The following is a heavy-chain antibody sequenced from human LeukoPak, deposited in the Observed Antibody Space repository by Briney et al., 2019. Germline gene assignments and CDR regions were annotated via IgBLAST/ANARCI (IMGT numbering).Heavy chain of an antibody. CDR2: INPSGGST. CDR3: AREEVAAAGISFNWFAP. V-gene: IGHV1-46*01. J-gene: IGHJ5*02. D-gene: IGHD6-13*01. CDR1: GYTFTSYC. Sequence: GASVKVSCKASGYTFTSYCMHWVGQAPGQGLEWMGIINPSGGSTSYAQKFQGRVTMTRDTSTSTVYMELSSLRSEDTAVYYCAREEVAAAGISFNWFAPWGQGTLVTFSS.